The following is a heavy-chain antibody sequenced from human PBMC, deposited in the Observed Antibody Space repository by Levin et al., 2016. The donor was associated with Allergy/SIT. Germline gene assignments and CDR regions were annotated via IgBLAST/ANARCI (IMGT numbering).Heavy chain of an antibody. Sequence: GGSLRLSCAASGFTFSSYDMSWVRQAPGKGLEWVSVIRGSAGGGSTSYTDSVKGRFTISRDNSKNTLYLQMNSLRVEDTAVYYCAKVPPYPLRSYCGGDCYFDLWGQGTLVTVSS. CDR1: GFTFSSYD. D-gene: IGHD2-21*02. CDR2: IRGSAGGGST. V-gene: IGHV3-23*01. CDR3: AKVPPYPLRSYCGGDCYFDL. J-gene: IGHJ4*02.